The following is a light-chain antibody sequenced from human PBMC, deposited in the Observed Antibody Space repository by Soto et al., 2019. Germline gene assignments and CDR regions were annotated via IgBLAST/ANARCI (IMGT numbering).Light chain of an antibody. CDR1: SSNIGSNY. V-gene: IGLV1-47*01. CDR2: RNN. CDR3: AAWDDCPRGLYV. Sequence: QSVLTQPPSASGTPGQRVTISCSGSSSNIGSNYVYWYQQLPGTAPKLLIYRNNQRPSGVPDRFSGSKSGTSASLAISGLRSEDEADYYCAAWDDCPRGLYVFGTGTKVTVL. J-gene: IGLJ1*01.